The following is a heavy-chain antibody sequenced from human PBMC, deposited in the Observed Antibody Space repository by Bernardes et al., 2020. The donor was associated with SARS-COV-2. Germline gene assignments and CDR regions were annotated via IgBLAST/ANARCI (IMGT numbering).Heavy chain of an antibody. V-gene: IGHV3-23*01. CDR1: GFTFSSYA. CDR2: ISGSGGST. D-gene: IGHD3-22*01. Sequence: SLRLSCPASGFTFSSYAMIWVRQAPGKGLEWVSAISGSGGSTYYADSVKGRFTISRDNSKNTLYLQMNSLRAEDTAVYYCAKDLGVPLYYYDSSGFYFDYWGQGTLVTVSS. CDR3: AKDLGVPLYYYDSSGFYFDY. J-gene: IGHJ4*02.